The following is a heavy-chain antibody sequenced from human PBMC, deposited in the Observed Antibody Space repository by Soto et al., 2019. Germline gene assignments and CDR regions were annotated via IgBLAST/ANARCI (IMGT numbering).Heavy chain of an antibody. J-gene: IGHJ4*02. CDR3: ARSREFDY. Sequence: SETLSLTCVVSGGSLSGATYSWNWIRQPPGKGLEWICYIFPSGTTYYNPSLKSRVTISIDVSKNQFSLSLRSLTAADTAVYYCARSREFDYWSQGTLVTVSS. V-gene: IGHV4-30-2*01. CDR2: IFPSGTT. CDR1: GGSLSGATYS.